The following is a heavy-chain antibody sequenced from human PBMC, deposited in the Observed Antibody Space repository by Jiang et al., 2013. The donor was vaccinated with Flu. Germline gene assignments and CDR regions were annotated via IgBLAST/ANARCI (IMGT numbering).Heavy chain of an antibody. D-gene: IGHD3-16*02. V-gene: IGHV4-59*08. CDR2: IYYSGST. Sequence: KPSETLSLTCTVSGGSISSYYWSWIRQPPGKGLEWIGYIYYSGSTNYNPSLKSRVTISVDTSKNQFSLKLSSVTAADTAVYYCARQPFEDDYVWGSYREGYYFDYWGQGTLVTVSS. CDR3: ARQPFEDDYVWGSYREGYYFDY. J-gene: IGHJ4*02. CDR1: GGSISSYY.